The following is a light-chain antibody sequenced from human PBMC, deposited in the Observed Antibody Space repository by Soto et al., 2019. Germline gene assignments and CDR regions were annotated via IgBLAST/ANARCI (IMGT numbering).Light chain of an antibody. V-gene: IGKV3-20*01. CDR3: LQYGSSRT. CDR2: GAS. Sequence: EIVLTQSPGTLSLSPGEIATLYCRASQSVSSKYLAWYRQKPGQAPRLLIYGASNRATGIADRFSGSGSGTDFTLTISRLEPEDFAMYYCLQYGSSRTFGQGAKVDIK. J-gene: IGKJ1*01. CDR1: QSVSSKY.